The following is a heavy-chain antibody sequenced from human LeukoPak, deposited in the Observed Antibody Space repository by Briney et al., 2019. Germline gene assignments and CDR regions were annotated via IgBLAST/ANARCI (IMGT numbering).Heavy chain of an antibody. CDR3: AKDRGYYYFDY. CDR1: GFTFSSYG. CDR2: ISYDGSNK. D-gene: IGHD5-18*01. V-gene: IGHV3-30*18. J-gene: IGHJ4*02. Sequence: HPGGSLRLSCAASGFTFSSYGMHWVRQAPGKGLEWVAVISYDGSNKYYADSVKGRFTISRDNSKNTLYLQMNSLRAEDTAVYYCAKDRGYYYFDYWGQGTLVTVSS.